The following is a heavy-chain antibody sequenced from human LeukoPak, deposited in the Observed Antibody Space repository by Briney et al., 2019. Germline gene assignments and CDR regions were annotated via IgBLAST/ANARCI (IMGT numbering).Heavy chain of an antibody. CDR1: GGSISSYY. CDR2: IYTSGST. J-gene: IGHJ4*02. Sequence: SETLSLTCTVSGGSISSYYWSWIRQTAGKGLEWIGRIYTSGSTNYNPSLKSRVTMSVDTSKNQFSLKLSSVTAADTALYYCARGTLYGEYVFDYWGQGTLVTVSS. V-gene: IGHV4-4*07. CDR3: ARGTLYGEYVFDY. D-gene: IGHD4-17*01.